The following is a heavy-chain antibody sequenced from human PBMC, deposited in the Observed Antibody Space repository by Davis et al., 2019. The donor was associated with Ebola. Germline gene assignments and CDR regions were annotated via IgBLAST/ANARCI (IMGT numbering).Heavy chain of an antibody. CDR3: ARVTRVESWIQLESYYYYYGMDV. J-gene: IGHJ6*02. D-gene: IGHD5-18*01. CDR1: GFTFSSYS. CDR2: ISSSSSTI. V-gene: IGHV3-48*01. Sequence: GGSLRLSCAASGFTFSSYSMNWVRQAPGKGLEWVSYISSSSSTIYYADSVKGRFTISKDNAKNSLYLQMNSLRAEDTAVYYCARVTRVESWIQLESYYYYYGMDVWGQGTTVTVSS.